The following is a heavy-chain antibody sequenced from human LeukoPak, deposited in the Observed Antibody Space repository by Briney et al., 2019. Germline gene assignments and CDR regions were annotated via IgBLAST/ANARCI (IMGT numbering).Heavy chain of an antibody. CDR1: GGSISSYY. D-gene: IGHD3-9*01. Sequence: SETLSLTCTVSGGSISSYYWSWLRQPPGKGLEWIGYIYYSGSTNYNPSLKSRVTISVDTSKNQFSLKLSSVTAADTAVYYCARHIQYYDILTGYDGYYYYGMDVWGQGTTVTVSS. CDR2: IYYSGST. CDR3: ARHIQYYDILTGYDGYYYYGMDV. V-gene: IGHV4-59*08. J-gene: IGHJ6*02.